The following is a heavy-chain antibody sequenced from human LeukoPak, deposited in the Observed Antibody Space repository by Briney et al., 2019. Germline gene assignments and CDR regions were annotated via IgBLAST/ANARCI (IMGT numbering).Heavy chain of an antibody. CDR1: GFTFTNYA. CDR2: IYSGGST. V-gene: IGHV3-53*01. CDR3: ATGELLPGFFDY. D-gene: IGHD1-26*01. J-gene: IGHJ4*02. Sequence: GGSLRLSCAASGFTFTNYAMTRVRQAPGKGLEWVSVIYSGGSTYYADSVKGRFTISRDNSKNTLYLQMNSLRAEDTAVYYCATGELLPGFFDYWGQGTLVTVSS.